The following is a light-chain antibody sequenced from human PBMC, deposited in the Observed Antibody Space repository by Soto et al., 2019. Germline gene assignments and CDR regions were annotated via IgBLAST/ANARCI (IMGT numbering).Light chain of an antibody. CDR1: QSVSSSY. CDR3: QQYGSSPPIT. J-gene: IGKJ5*01. Sequence: EIVLTQSPGTLSLSPGERATLSCRASQSVSSSYLAWYQQTPGQAPRLLIYGASSRATGIPDRFSGSGSRTDFTLTISRLEPEDFAVYYCQQYGSSPPITFGQGTRLEIK. CDR2: GAS. V-gene: IGKV3-20*01.